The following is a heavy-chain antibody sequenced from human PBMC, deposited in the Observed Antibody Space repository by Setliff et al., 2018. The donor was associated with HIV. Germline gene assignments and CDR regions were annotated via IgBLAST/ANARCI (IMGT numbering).Heavy chain of an antibody. CDR2: VGGGRFET. CDR1: GFTFKNYA. Sequence: GGSLRLSCVASGFTFKNYAMNWVRPAPGKGLEWVSHVGGGRFETYYADSVQGRFTVFRDDSKSAIYLQMESLRAEATALYYCVKDHVSFNGVFDPFYSWGQGTLVTVSS. V-gene: IGHV3-23*01. CDR3: VKDHVSFNGVFDPFYS. J-gene: IGHJ4*02. D-gene: IGHD2-8*01.